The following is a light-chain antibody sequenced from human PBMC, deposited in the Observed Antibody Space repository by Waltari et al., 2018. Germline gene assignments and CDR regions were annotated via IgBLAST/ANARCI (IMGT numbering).Light chain of an antibody. J-gene: IGKJ1*01. CDR1: QGISSY. CDR3: QQLNSYPLT. CDR2: AAS. V-gene: IGKV1-9*01. Sequence: IQLTQSPSFLSASVGDRVTITCRASQGISSYLAWYQQKPGKAPKLLIYAASTLQSGVPSRFSGSGSGTEFTLTISSLQPEDSATYYCQQLNSYPLTFGQGTKVEI.